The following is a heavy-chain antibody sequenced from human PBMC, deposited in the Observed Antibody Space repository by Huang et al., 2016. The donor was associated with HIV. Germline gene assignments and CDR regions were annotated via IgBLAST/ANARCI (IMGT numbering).Heavy chain of an antibody. CDR2: VKPNSGKT. J-gene: IGHJ4*02. V-gene: IGHV1-8*01. CDR1: GYTFSNYD. CDR3: ATLPPVNYGRSGGRVRDY. Sequence: QVQLVQSGAEVKKPGASVKVSCKASGYTFSNYDINWVRQAPGQGREWMGWVKPNSGKTDYARKFQGRVTMTRSTSISTAYMELSRLRFEDTAVYYCATLPPVNYGRSGGRVRDYWGQGSLVTVSS. D-gene: IGHD2-15*01.